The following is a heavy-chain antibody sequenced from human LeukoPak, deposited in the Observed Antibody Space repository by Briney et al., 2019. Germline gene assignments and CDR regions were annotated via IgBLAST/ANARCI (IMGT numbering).Heavy chain of an antibody. D-gene: IGHD2-21*02. CDR2: INHSGST. Sequence: SETLSLTCAVYGGSFSDYYWSWIRQPPGKGLECIGEINHSGSTNYNTSLKSRVTISLDTSKNQSSLKLSSVTAADTAVYYCARKAYCGGDCYSFDYWGQGTLVTVSS. J-gene: IGHJ4*02. V-gene: IGHV4-34*01. CDR3: ARKAYCGGDCYSFDY. CDR1: GGSFSDYY.